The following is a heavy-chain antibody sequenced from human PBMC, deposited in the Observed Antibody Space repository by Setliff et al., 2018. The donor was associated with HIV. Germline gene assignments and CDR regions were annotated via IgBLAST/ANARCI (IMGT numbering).Heavy chain of an antibody. CDR3: VRDITTCWDV. J-gene: IGHJ6*02. CDR2: IDGDGSGT. V-gene: IGHV3-74*01. Sequence: GGSLRLSCAASGFTFSNYVMTWVRQAPGKGLVWVSRIDGDGSGTSYADSVQGRFTISRDNAKNTLYLQMNSLRAEDTAVYYCVRDITTCWDVWGQGTTVTVSS. CDR1: GFTFSNYV. D-gene: IGHD4-4*01.